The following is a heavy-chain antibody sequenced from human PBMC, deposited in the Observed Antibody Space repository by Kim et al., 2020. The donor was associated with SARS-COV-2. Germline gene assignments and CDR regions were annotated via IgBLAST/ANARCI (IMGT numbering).Heavy chain of an antibody. CDR2: MNPNSGNT. V-gene: IGHV1-8*01. CDR3: ARGETNVRYFDWSTTVQFDG. D-gene: IGHD3-9*01. Sequence: ASVKVSCKASGYTFTSYDINWVRQATGQGLEWMGWMNPNSGNTGYAQKFQGRVTMTRNTSISTAYMELSSLRSEDTAVYYCARGETNVRYFDWSTTVQFDGWGQGTLVTVSS. J-gene: IGHJ4*02. CDR1: GYTFTSYD.